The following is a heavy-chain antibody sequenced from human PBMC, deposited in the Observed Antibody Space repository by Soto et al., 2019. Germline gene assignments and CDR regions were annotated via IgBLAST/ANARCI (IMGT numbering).Heavy chain of an antibody. J-gene: IGHJ6*02. CDR3: ARNDSRGVVQSGLYV. Sequence: GESLKITCKGSGYSFTSYWIGWVRQMPGKGPEWMGIIYPGDSDTRYSPSFQGQVTISADKSISTAYLQWSSLKASDTAIYYCARNDSRGVVQSGLYVWGQGTTVPVCS. D-gene: IGHD2-2*01. CDR1: GYSFTSYW. V-gene: IGHV5-51*01. CDR2: IYPGDSDT.